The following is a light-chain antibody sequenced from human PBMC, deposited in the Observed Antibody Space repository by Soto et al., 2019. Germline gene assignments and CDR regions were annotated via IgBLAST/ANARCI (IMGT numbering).Light chain of an antibody. J-gene: IGLJ2*01. CDR3: SSSSSSTNGRV. CDR1: SSDIGGYNY. CDR2: DVT. Sequence: QSALTQPASVSGSPGQSITISCTGTSSDIGGYNYVSWYQQHPGTAPKLIIYDVTNRPSGVSNRFSGSKSGDTASLTISGLLAEDEADYYCSSSSSSTNGRVFGGGTKLTVL. V-gene: IGLV2-14*01.